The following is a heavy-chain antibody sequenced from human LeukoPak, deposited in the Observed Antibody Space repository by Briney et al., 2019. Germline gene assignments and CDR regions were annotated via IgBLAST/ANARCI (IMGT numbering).Heavy chain of an antibody. D-gene: IGHD2-15*01. J-gene: IGHJ6*04. Sequence: PGGSLRLSCAASGFTFSDYYMSWIRQAPGKGLEWVSYISSSSYTNYADSVKGRFTISRDNAKNSLYLQMNSLRAEDTAVYYCARDRYCSGGSCYGYYYCYGMDVWGKGTTVTVSS. CDR1: GFTFSDYY. CDR3: ARDRYCSGGSCYGYYYCYGMDV. CDR2: ISSSSYT. V-gene: IGHV3-11*06.